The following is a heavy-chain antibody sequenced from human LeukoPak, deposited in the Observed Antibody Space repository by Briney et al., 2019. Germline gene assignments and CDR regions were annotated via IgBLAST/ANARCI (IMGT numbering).Heavy chain of an antibody. CDR3: AKHPGFGEFPYYFDY. J-gene: IGHJ4*02. D-gene: IGHD3-10*01. Sequence: GGSLRLSCAASGFTFSSYAMSWVHQAPGKGLEWVSAISGSGGSTYYADSVKGRFTISRNNSKNTLYLQMNSLRAEDTAVYYCAKHPGFGEFPYYFDYWGQGTLVTVSS. V-gene: IGHV3-23*01. CDR1: GFTFSSYA. CDR2: ISGSGGST.